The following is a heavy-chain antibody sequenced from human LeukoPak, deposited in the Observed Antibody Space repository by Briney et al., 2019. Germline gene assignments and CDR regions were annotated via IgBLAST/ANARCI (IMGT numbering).Heavy chain of an antibody. Sequence: GGSLRLSCAASGFTFSSYGMHWVRQAPGKGLEWVAVIWYDGSNKYYVDSVKGRFTISRDNSKNTLYLQMNSLRAEDAAVYYCARDGGYCSGGSCYPTLVQGFFDYWGQGTLVTVSS. CDR3: ARDGGYCSGGSCYPTLVQGFFDY. V-gene: IGHV3-33*01. J-gene: IGHJ4*02. D-gene: IGHD2-15*01. CDR2: IWYDGSNK. CDR1: GFTFSSYG.